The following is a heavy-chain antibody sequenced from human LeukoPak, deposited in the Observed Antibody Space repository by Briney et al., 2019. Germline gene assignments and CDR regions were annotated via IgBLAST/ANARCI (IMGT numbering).Heavy chain of an antibody. CDR3: ARGSGVQVWSSLDY. D-gene: IGHD5-18*01. CDR1: AFTFSTCS. Sequence: GGSLRLSWAASAFTFSTCSMNWVRQAPGKGLEWVSSISSSGSYIYYADSVKGRFTISRDNAKNSLHLQMSGLRAEDTAVYYCARGSGVQVWSSLDYWGQGTLVTVSS. J-gene: IGHJ4*02. CDR2: ISSSGSYI. V-gene: IGHV3-21*01.